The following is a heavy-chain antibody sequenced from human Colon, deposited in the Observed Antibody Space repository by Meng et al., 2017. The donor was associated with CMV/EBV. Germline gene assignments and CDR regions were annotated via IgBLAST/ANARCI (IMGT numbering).Heavy chain of an antibody. D-gene: IGHD4-23*01. CDR2: IRYDGSNK. J-gene: IGHJ4*02. V-gene: IGHV3-30*02. CDR1: GFTFSSYG. CDR3: TKEGGNHY. Sequence: GESLKISCAASGFTFSSYGMHWVRQAPGKGLEWVAFIRYDGSNKYYADSVKGRFTISRDNSKNTLYLEMNNLRAEDTAVYYCTKEGGNHYWGQGTLVTVSS.